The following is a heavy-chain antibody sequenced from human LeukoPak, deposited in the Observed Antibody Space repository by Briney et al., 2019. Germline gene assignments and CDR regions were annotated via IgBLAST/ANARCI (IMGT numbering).Heavy chain of an antibody. Sequence: GGSLRLSCAASGFTFSSYAMHWVRQAPGKGLEWVAVISYDGSNKYYADSVKGRFTIPRDNSKNTLYLQMNSLRAEDTAVYYCARVISSSPGDYWGQGTLVTVSS. D-gene: IGHD1-26*01. CDR2: ISYDGSNK. CDR1: GFTFSSYA. J-gene: IGHJ4*02. CDR3: ARVISSSPGDY. V-gene: IGHV3-30*04.